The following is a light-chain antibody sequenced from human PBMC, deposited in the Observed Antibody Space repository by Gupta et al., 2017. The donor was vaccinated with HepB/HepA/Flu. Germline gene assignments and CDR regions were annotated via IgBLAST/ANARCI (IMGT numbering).Light chain of an antibody. J-gene: IGLJ2*01. CDR3: QSADSSGTYVV. V-gene: IGLV3-25*03. CDR1: ALPKQY. Sequence: SYELPQPPSVSVSPGQTARITCSGDALPKQYAYWYQQKPGQAPVLVIYKDSERPSGIPERFSGSSSGTTVTWTISGVQAEDEADYYCQSADSSGTYVVFGGGTKLTVL. CDR2: KDS.